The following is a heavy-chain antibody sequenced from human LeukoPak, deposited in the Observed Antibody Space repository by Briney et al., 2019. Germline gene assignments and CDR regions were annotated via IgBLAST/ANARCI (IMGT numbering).Heavy chain of an antibody. V-gene: IGHV3-30*04. D-gene: IGHD2-2*01. CDR2: ISFDGYDR. J-gene: IGHJ4*02. Sequence: SLSHAPSVFTLSTTAMHWVGQAPGTGLEGVAVISFDGYDRYHADSLKRRLTIPRDISTHTLYLETNTQRAIDSGLCYCSMAQLERCSMTSCNVFDYWGEGTLVSVSP. CDR3: SMAQLERCSMTSCNVFDY. CDR1: VFTLSTTA.